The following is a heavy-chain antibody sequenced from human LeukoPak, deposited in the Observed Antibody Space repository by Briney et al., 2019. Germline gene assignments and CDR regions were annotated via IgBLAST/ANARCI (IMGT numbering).Heavy chain of an antibody. Sequence: PSETLSLTCTVSGGPISSGGYYWSWIRQHPGKGLEWIGYIYYSGSTYYNPSLKSRVTISVDTSKNQFSLKLSSVTAADKAVYFCARGGEYYYDSSGYSLWGQGTLVTVSS. CDR3: ARGGEYYYDSSGYSL. D-gene: IGHD3-22*01. CDR1: GGPISSGGYY. V-gene: IGHV4-31*03. CDR2: IYYSGST. J-gene: IGHJ4*02.